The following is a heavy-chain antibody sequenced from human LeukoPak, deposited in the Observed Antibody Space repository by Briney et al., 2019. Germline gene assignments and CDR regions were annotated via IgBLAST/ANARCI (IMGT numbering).Heavy chain of an antibody. CDR3: ARIPDSSGYYYGDHYFDY. V-gene: IGHV4-34*01. D-gene: IGHD3-22*01. J-gene: IGHJ4*02. CDR1: GGSFSGYY. Sequence: SETLSLTCAVYGGSFSGYYWSWIRQPPGKGLEWIGEINHSGSTNYNPSLKSRVTISVDTSKNQFSLKLSSVTAADTAVYYCARIPDSSGYYYGDHYFDYWGQGTLVTVSS. CDR2: INHSGST.